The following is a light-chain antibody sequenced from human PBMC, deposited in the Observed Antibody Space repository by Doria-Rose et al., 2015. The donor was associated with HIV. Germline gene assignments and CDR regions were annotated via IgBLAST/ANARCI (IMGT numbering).Light chain of an antibody. V-gene: IGKV4-1*01. CDR1: QSVLNSSNNKNC. J-gene: IGKJ1*01. Sequence: EIGMTQSPDSLAVPLGERATINCKSSQSVLNSSNNKNCLGWYKQKPGQPPKLLIYWASTRESGVPDRFSGSGSGTDFTLTISRLEPEDFAVYHCQQYDNSPWTFGQGTKVEIK. CDR2: WAS. CDR3: QQYDNSPWT.